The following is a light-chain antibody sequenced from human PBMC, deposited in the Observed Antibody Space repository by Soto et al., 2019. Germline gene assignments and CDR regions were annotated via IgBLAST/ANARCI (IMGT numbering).Light chain of an antibody. CDR3: QQYGSSGT. Sequence: GVAQSPGRLSLSPGERATLSCRSSQSVRITCLAWYQQKPGQAPRLLIYGASSRATGIPDRFSGSGSGTDFTLTISRLEPEDFAVYYCQQYGSSGTFGHVTNEDIK. V-gene: IGKV3-20*01. CDR2: GAS. J-gene: IGKJ3*01. CDR1: QSVRITC.